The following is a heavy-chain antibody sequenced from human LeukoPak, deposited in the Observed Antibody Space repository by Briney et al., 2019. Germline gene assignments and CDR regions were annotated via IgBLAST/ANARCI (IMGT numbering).Heavy chain of an antibody. Sequence: EGSLRLSCAASGFTFSSYGMHWVRQAPGKGLEWVAVTSYDGSNKYYADSVKGRFTISRDNSKNTLYLQMNSLRAEDTAVYYCAKDLDYDTIGAFDYWGQGTLVTVSS. CDR1: GFTFSSYG. J-gene: IGHJ4*02. V-gene: IGHV3-30*18. CDR3: AKDLDYDTIGAFDY. D-gene: IGHD3-22*01. CDR2: TSYDGSNK.